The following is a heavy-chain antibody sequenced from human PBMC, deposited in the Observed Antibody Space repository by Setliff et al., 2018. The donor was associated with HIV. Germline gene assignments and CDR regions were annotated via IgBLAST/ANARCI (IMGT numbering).Heavy chain of an antibody. CDR2: IGSSGSAI. D-gene: IGHD5-12*01. J-gene: IGHJ4*02. Sequence: PGGSLRLSCAASGFTFGGFEMNWVRQAPGKGLEWVSYIGSSGSAIYYADSVKGRFTISRDNAKNSLYLQMNSLRAEDTAVYYCARARGGYDPCFDYWGQGTLVTVSS. CDR3: ARARGGYDPCFDY. CDR1: GFTFGGFE. V-gene: IGHV3-48*03.